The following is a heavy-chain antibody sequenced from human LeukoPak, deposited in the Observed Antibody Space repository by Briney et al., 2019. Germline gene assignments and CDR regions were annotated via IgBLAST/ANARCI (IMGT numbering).Heavy chain of an antibody. D-gene: IGHD3-16*02. CDR2: IHPSTGNP. J-gene: IGHJ4*02. Sequence: ASVKVSCKASGYSFTNYAMNRVRQAPGQGLEWMGWIHPSTGNPTYAQGFTGRFVFSLDTSVSTTYLQISSLKAEDTAVYFCARAFQSLGGLSLPDYWGQGTLATVSS. CDR1: GYSFTNYA. CDR3: ARAFQSLGGLSLPDY. V-gene: IGHV7-4-1*02.